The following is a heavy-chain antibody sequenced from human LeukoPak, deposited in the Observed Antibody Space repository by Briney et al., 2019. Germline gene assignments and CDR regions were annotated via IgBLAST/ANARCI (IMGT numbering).Heavy chain of an antibody. Sequence: PSETLSLTCTVSGGSVSSYYWSWIRQPPGKGLEWIACISYSGSTKYNPSLKSRVTISVDTSKNQLSLKLSSVTAADTAVYYCAREPGFDSSGYLNWFDPWGQGTLVTVSS. V-gene: IGHV4-59*02. J-gene: IGHJ5*02. D-gene: IGHD3-22*01. CDR3: AREPGFDSSGYLNWFDP. CDR2: ISYSGST. CDR1: GGSVSSYY.